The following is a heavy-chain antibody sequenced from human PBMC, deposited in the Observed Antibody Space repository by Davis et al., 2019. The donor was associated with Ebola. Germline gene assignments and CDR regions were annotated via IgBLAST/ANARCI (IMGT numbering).Heavy chain of an antibody. Sequence: SETLSLTCTVSGASITNYYWSWIRQPPGKGLEWIGYIYHNGGTTNYSPSVKSRVAISVDTSKNQFSLKLTSVTAADTAVYYCARGPYYYDSSGYYHVFGIWGQGTMVTVSS. CDR3: ARGPYYYDSSGYYHVFGI. D-gene: IGHD3-22*01. CDR1: GASITNYY. J-gene: IGHJ3*02. CDR2: IYHNGGTT. V-gene: IGHV4-59*08.